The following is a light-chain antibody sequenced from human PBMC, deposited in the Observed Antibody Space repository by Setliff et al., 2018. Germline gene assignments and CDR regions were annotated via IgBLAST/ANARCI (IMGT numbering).Light chain of an antibody. CDR3: CSYAGNSLYV. CDR2: EVS. V-gene: IGLV2-23*02. CDR1: SSDIGNYDL. J-gene: IGLJ1*01. Sequence: QSALTQPASVSGSPGQSITISCTGTSSDIGNYDLVSWYQHSPGEAPKLLIYEVSERPSGVSNRFSGSKSGNTASLTISGLQAEDGADYSCCSYAGNSLYVLGTGTKVTVL.